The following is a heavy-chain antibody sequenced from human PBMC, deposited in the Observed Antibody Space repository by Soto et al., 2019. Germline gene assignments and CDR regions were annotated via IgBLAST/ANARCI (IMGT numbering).Heavy chain of an antibody. CDR1: GFTFNNYA. V-gene: IGHV3-23*01. Sequence: EVQLLESGGGLVQPGGSLRLSCAASGFTFNNYAMTWVRQAPGKGLEWVSGISASGDYTYHAVSVKGRFTISRDNSKNTLYLQVNSLSAKDTVIYYCAKDQAVTPYYFDYWGQGTLVTVSS. D-gene: IGHD4-17*01. CDR2: ISASGDYT. CDR3: AKDQAVTPYYFDY. J-gene: IGHJ4*02.